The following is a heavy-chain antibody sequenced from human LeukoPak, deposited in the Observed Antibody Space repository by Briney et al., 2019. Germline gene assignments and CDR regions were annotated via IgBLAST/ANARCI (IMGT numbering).Heavy chain of an antibody. CDR3: ARDVQGRGYSYGLETDY. J-gene: IGHJ4*02. D-gene: IGHD5-18*01. CDR2: IYSGGST. Sequence: GGSLRLSCAASGFTVSSNYMSWVRQAPGKGLEWVSVIYSGGSTYYADSVKGRFTISRDNSKNTLYLQMNSLRAEDTAVCYCARDVQGRGYSYGLETDYWGQGTLVTVSS. CDR1: GFTVSSNY. V-gene: IGHV3-66*01.